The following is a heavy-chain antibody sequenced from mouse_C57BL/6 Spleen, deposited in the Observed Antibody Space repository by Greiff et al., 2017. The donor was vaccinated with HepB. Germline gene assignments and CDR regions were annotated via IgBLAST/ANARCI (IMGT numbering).Heavy chain of an antibody. D-gene: IGHD1-1*01. V-gene: IGHV1-26*01. CDR2: INPNNGGT. J-gene: IGHJ1*03. Sequence: EVKLVESGPELVKPGASVKISCKASGYTFTDYYMNWVKQSHGKSLEWIGDINPNNGGTSYNQKFKGKATLTVDKSSSTAYMELRSLTSEDSAVYYCARKGYYGSSQGYFDVWGTGTTVTVSS. CDR1: GYTFTDYY. CDR3: ARKGYYGSSQGYFDV.